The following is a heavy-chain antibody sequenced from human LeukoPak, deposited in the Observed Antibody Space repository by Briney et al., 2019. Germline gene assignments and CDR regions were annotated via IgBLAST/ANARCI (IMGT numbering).Heavy chain of an antibody. CDR3: ARDTSSAYDILTGYLDY. CDR1: GFTFSSYA. J-gene: IGHJ4*02. Sequence: GGSLRLSCAASGFTFSSYAIHWVRQAPGRGPEGVAVISYDGSNIYYADSVKGRFTISRDNFNNTLYLQMSSLRAEDTAVYYCARDTSSAYDILTGYLDYWGQGTLVTVPS. V-gene: IGHV3-30-3*01. D-gene: IGHD3-9*01. CDR2: ISYDGSNI.